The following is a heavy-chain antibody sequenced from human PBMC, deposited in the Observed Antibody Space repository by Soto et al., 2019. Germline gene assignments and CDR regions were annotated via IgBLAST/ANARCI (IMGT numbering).Heavy chain of an antibody. V-gene: IGHV1-2*02. CDR1: GYTFTGYY. CDR3: ARGSHLLTGYYCDY. J-gene: IGHJ4*02. Sequence: ASVKVSCKASGYTFTGYYMHWVRQAPGQGLEWMGWIDPNSGGTNYAQKFQGRVTMTRDTSISTAYMELSRLRSDDTAAYYCARGSHLLTGYYCDYWGQGTRVTVSS. CDR2: IDPNSGGT. D-gene: IGHD3-9*01.